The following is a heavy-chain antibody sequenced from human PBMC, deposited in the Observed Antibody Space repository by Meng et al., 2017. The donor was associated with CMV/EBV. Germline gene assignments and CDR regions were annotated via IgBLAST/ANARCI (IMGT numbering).Heavy chain of an antibody. CDR1: GYSFSTFG. CDR3: ARARVDDVLTGYLPQGDVYCYGMDV. CDR2: ISDHSRNT. D-gene: IGHD3-9*01. Sequence: ASVKVSCKASGYSFSTFGITWVRQAPGQGLEWMGWISDHSRNTNYARKFEGRVTMTTDASTTTAYMDLRDLRFDDTAVYYCARARVDDVLTGYLPQGDVYCYGMDVWGQGTTVTVSS. J-gene: IGHJ6*02. V-gene: IGHV1-18*01.